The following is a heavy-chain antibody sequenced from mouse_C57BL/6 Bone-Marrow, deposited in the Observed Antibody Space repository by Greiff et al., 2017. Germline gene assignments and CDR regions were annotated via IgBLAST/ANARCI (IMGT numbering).Heavy chain of an antibody. Sequence: EVQLVESGGDLVKPGGSLKLSCAASGFTFTSYGMSWVRQTPDQRLEWVATISSGGSYTYYPDSVKGRFTISRDNAKNTLYLQMSSLKSEDTAMYYCARRDGYSERFAYWGQGTLVTVSA. CDR1: GFTFTSYG. D-gene: IGHD2-3*01. CDR2: ISSGGSYT. CDR3: ARRDGYSERFAY. J-gene: IGHJ3*01. V-gene: IGHV5-6*01.